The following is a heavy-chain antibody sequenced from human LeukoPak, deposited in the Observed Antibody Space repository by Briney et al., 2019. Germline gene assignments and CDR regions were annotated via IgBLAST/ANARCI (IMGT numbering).Heavy chain of an antibody. CDR3: AEMAGYYYGSGENRDY. CDR1: GGTFSSYA. CDR2: IIPILGIA. V-gene: IGHV1-69*04. Sequence: SVKVSCKASGGTFSSYAISWVRQAPGQGLEWMGRIIPILGIANYAQKFQRRVTITADKSTSTAYMELSSLRSEDTAVYYCAEMAGYYYGSGENRDYWGQGTLVTVSS. D-gene: IGHD3-10*01. J-gene: IGHJ4*02.